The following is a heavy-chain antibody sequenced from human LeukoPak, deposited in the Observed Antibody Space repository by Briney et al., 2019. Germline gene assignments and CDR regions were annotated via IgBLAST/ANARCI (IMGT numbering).Heavy chain of an antibody. CDR2: IYHSGTT. V-gene: IGHV4-4*02. J-gene: IGHJ4*02. CDR1: GGSISSSNW. D-gene: IGHD2-2*02. CDR3: ASRTGYCSSTSCYSFDS. Sequence: PSGTLSLTCAVSGGSISSSNWWSWVHQPPGKGLEWIGEIYHSGTTNYNPSLKSRVTMSVDKSKNQFSLKLSSVTAADTAVYYCASRTGYCSSTSCYSFDSWGQGTLVTVSS.